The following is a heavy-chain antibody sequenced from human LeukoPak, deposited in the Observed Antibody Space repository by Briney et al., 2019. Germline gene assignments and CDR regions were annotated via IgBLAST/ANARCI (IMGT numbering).Heavy chain of an antibody. D-gene: IGHD4-17*01. CDR1: GFTFGDYA. Sequence: GGSLRLSCTASGFTFGDYAMSWVRQAPGKGLEWVGLIRSIAYGGTTEYAASVKGRFTILRDDSKSIAYLQMNSLKTEDTAVYYCTRDSYYGDHALDYWGQGTLVTVSS. CDR2: IRSIAYGGTT. CDR3: TRDSYYGDHALDY. J-gene: IGHJ4*02. V-gene: IGHV3-49*04.